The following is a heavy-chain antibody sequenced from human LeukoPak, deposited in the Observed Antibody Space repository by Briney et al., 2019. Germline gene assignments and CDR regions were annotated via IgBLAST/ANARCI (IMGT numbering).Heavy chain of an antibody. D-gene: IGHD5-18*01. CDR1: GGSISSYY. Sequence: SETLSLTCTVSGGSISSYYWSWIRQPPGKGLEWIGYIYYSGSTYYNPSLKSRVTISVDTSKNQFSLKLSSVTAADTAVYYCAREDTAMPTIDYWGQGTLVTVSS. CDR2: IYYSGST. J-gene: IGHJ4*02. V-gene: IGHV4-59*06. CDR3: AREDTAMPTIDY.